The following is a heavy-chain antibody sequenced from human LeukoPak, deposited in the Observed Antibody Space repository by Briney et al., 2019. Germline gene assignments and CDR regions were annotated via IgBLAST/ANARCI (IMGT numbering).Heavy chain of an antibody. CDR1: GFIFRSYS. CDR3: ANILPPRGLQKDYYYYYGMDV. Sequence: GVSLRLSCAASGFIFRSYSMNWVRRAPGKGREWISCISRSGSSTYYADSAEGRFIISRDDAKNSLYLHMNDLRDEDTAVYYCANILPPRGLQKDYYYYYGMDVWGQGTTVTVSS. CDR2: ISRSGSST. V-gene: IGHV3-48*02. J-gene: IGHJ6*02. D-gene: IGHD3-9*01.